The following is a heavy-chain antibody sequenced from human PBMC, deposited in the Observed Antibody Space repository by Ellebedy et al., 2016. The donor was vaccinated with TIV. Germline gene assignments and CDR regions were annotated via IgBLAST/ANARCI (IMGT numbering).Heavy chain of an antibody. J-gene: IGHJ4*02. V-gene: IGHV4-59*01. CDR1: GGSISSYY. Sequence: SETLSLXXTVSGGSISSYYWSRIRQPPGKGLEWIGYIYYSGSTNYNPSLKSRVTISVDTSKNQFSLKLSSVTAADTAVYYCARVYSGYEYFDYWGQGTLVTVSS. CDR2: IYYSGST. D-gene: IGHD5-12*01. CDR3: ARVYSGYEYFDY.